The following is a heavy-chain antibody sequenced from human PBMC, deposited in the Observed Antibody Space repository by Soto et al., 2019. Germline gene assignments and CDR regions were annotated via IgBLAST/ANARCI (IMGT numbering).Heavy chain of an antibody. V-gene: IGHV4-31*03. D-gene: IGHD5-12*01. J-gene: IGHJ4*02. CDR1: GGSISSGGYY. CDR3: ARAPVALYYFDY. Sequence: RSLTCTVSGGSISSGGYYWSWIRQHPGKGLEWIGYIYYSGSTYYNPSLKSRVTISVDTSKNQFSLKLSSVTAADTAVYYCARAPVALYYFDYWGQGTLVTVSS. CDR2: IYYSGST.